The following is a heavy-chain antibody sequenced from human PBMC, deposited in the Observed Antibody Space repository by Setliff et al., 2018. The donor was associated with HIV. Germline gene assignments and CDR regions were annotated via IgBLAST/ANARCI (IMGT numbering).Heavy chain of an antibody. J-gene: IGHJ5*02. CDR1: GGSISSNY. Sequence: PSETLSLTCTVSGGSISSNYWSWMRQPPGKGLEWIGHIYYSGSTYYNPSLKSRVTISVDTSRNQFSLKLSSVTAADTAVYYCARRIDNSGSFPDKNWFDTWGQGSLVTVSS. CDR3: ARRIDNSGSFPDKNWFDT. V-gene: IGHV4-59*08. D-gene: IGHD3-10*01. CDR2: IYYSGST.